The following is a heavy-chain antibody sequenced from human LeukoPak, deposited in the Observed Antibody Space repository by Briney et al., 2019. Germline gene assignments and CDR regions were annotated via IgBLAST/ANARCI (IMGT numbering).Heavy chain of an antibody. CDR2: IEQDGSEK. D-gene: IGHD3-22*01. Sequence: GGSLRLSCATSGFTIGKSDMAWVRQAPGKGLEWVANIEQDGSEKYYVDSVKGRFTISRDNAENSLYLQMNSLRAEDTAVYYCARRDSGGYCFDYWGQGTLVTVSS. CDR1: GFTIGKSD. V-gene: IGHV3-7*01. J-gene: IGHJ4*02. CDR3: ARRDSGGYCFDY.